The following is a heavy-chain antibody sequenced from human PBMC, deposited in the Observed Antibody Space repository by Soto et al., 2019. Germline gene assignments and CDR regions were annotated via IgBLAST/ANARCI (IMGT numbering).Heavy chain of an antibody. Sequence: GGSLRLSCAASEFTFSNYNMNWVRQAPGKGLEWVSYITGSTRTIYYADSVKGRFTISRDNAKSSLYLQMNSLRAEDTAVYYCAKTFYYGSGTQIVFDNWGQGTLVTVSS. V-gene: IGHV3-48*01. J-gene: IGHJ4*02. CDR1: EFTFSNYN. CDR2: ITGSTRTI. CDR3: AKTFYYGSGTQIVFDN. D-gene: IGHD3-10*01.